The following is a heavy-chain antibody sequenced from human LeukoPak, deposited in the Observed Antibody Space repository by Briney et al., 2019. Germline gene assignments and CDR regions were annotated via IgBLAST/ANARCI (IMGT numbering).Heavy chain of an antibody. V-gene: IGHV6-1*01. D-gene: IGHD2-2*01. CDR1: GDSVSSNSAA. CDR3: AREVVPAADLYYYYYMDV. J-gene: IGHJ6*03. CDR2: TYYRSKWYN. Sequence: SQTLSLTCAISGDSVSSNSAAWNWIRQSPSRGLEWLGRTYYRSKWYNDYAVSVKSRITINPDTSKNQFSLQLNSVTPEDTAVYYCAREVVPAADLYYYYYMDVWGKGTTVTISS.